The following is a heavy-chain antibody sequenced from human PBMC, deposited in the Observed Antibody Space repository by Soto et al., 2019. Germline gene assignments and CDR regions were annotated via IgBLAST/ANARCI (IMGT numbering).Heavy chain of an antibody. D-gene: IGHD2-15*01. V-gene: IGHV3-30-3*01. CDR2: ISYDGSNK. Sequence: QVQLVESGGGVVQPGRSLRLSCAASGFTFRIYAMHWVRQAPGKGLECVAVISYDGSNKFYRDSVKGRFTISRDNSKNTLYXQINXXRXXXXXXXXXXRGDREDIAVVIGARPGEYGVDVWGQGTTVTVSS. CDR1: GFTFRIYA. J-gene: IGHJ6*02. CDR3: XRGDREDIAVVIGARPGEYGVDV.